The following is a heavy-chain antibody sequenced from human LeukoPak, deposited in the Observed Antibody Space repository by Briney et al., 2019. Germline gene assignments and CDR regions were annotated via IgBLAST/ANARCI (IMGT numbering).Heavy chain of an antibody. Sequence: GGSLRLSCAASGFTFSSYSMNWVRQAPGKGLEWVSSISSSSSYIYYADSVKGRFTISRDNAKNSLYLQMNSLRAEDTAVYYCARWGKGTLFDYWGQGTLVTVSS. CDR3: ARWGKGTLFDY. V-gene: IGHV3-21*01. J-gene: IGHJ4*02. CDR1: GFTFSSYS. D-gene: IGHD7-27*01. CDR2: ISSSSSYI.